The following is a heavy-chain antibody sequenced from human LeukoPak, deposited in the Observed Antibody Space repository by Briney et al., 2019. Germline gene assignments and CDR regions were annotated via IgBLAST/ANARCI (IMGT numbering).Heavy chain of an antibody. CDR2: INSDGSST. CDR3: ASLPDYYDTSGYYGDC. CDR1: GFIFSSYW. Sequence: PGGSLRLSCAASGFIFSSYWMHWVRHAPGKGLVWVSRINSDGSSTSYADSVKGRFTISRDNSKNTLYLQMNSLRAEDTAVYYCASLPDYYDTSGYYGDCWGQGTLVTVSS. J-gene: IGHJ4*02. D-gene: IGHD3-22*01. V-gene: IGHV3-74*01.